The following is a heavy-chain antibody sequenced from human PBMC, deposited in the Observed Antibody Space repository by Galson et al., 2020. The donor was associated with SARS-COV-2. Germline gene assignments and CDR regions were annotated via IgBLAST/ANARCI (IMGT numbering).Heavy chain of an antibody. CDR3: ARTPRVGLVYFDY. CDR2: ISDSGSTI. J-gene: IGHJ4*02. D-gene: IGHD6-19*01. Sequence: GESLKISCAASGFTFSNYEMNWVRQAPGKGLEWVSYISDSGSTIYYADSLKGRFTISRDNAKNSLFLQMNSLRAEDTAVYYCARTPRVGLVYFDYWGQGTLVTVSS. V-gene: IGHV3-48*03. CDR1: GFTFSNYE.